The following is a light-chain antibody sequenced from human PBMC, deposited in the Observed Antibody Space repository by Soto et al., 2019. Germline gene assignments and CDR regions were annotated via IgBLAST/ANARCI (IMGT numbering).Light chain of an antibody. CDR3: ISYTSDDVRYV. Sequence: QSVLTQPASVSGSPGQSITISCTGTSSDLAIYNYVSWYQQQPGKAPKLMIYQVTNRPSGVSNRFSGSRSGNTASLTISGLQAEDEADYYCISYTSDDVRYVFGTGTKVTVL. CDR2: QVT. V-gene: IGLV2-14*01. J-gene: IGLJ1*01. CDR1: SSDLAIYNY.